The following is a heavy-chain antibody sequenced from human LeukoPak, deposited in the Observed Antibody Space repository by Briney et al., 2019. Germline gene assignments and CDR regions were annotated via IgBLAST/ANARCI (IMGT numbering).Heavy chain of an antibody. CDR1: GCTFSSYA. Sequence: SVKVSCKASGCTFSSYAIRWVRQAPAQGLDWMGRIIPILGRANYAHKFQGRVRITADKPTSTACMGLSSLRSEDTAVYYCAGDQAEYGMDVWGQGTTVTVSS. CDR2: IIPILGRA. V-gene: IGHV1-69*04. CDR3: AGDQAEYGMDV. J-gene: IGHJ6*02.